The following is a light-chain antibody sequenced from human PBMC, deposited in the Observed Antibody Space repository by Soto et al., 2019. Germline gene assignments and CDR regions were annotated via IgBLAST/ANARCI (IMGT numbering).Light chain of an antibody. CDR3: CSYTSSDTYV. CDR2: DVS. J-gene: IGLJ1*01. CDR1: SSDVGGYDF. Sequence: QSALTQPASVSGSPGQSITISCTGTSSDVGGYDFVSWYQQHPGKAPKVMIYDVSNRPSGVSNRFSGSKSGNTASLTISGLKAEDEADYYCCSYTSSDTYVFGTGTKVPVL. V-gene: IGLV2-14*01.